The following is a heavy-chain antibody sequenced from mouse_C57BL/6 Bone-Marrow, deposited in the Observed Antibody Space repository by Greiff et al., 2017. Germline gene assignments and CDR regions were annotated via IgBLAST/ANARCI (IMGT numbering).Heavy chain of an antibody. V-gene: IGHV1-82*01. CDR3: ARYGSSHDYYAMDY. J-gene: IGHJ4*01. CDR2: IYPGDGDT. Sequence: VQLQESGPELVKPGASVKISCKASGYAFSSSWMNWVKQRPGKGLEWIGRIYPGDGDTNYNGKFKGKATLTADKSSSTAYMQLSSLTSEDSAVYFCARYGSSHDYYAMDYWGQGTSVTVSS. D-gene: IGHD1-1*02. CDR1: GYAFSSSW.